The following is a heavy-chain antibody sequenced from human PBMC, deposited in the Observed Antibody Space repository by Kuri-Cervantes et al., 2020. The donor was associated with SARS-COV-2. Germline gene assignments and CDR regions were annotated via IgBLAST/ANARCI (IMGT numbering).Heavy chain of an antibody. V-gene: IGHV4-39*01. J-gene: IGHJ4*02. D-gene: IGHD3-16*01. CDR2: IYYSGST. Sequence: SETLSLTCSVSGGSISSRNFYWGWIRQPTGKGLESTGNIYYSGSTYYSPSLKSRVTISMDTSKDQFSLKLSSVTAADTAVYYCSRVLRTASFDFWGQGTLVTVSS. CDR3: SRVLRTASFDF. CDR1: GGSISSRNFY.